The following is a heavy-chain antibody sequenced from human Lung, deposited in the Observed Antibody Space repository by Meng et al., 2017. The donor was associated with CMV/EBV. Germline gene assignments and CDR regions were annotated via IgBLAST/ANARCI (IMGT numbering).Heavy chain of an antibody. J-gene: IGHJ5*02. CDR1: IRSSNW. CDR3: ARDFSDIVVVPAAMGGFDP. CDR2: IYHSGST. V-gene: IGHV4-4*02. D-gene: IGHD2-2*01. Sequence: IRSSNWWSWVRQPPGKGLRWIGEIYHSGSTNYNPSLKSRVTISVDKSKNQFSLKLSSVTAADTAVYYCARDFSDIVVVPAAMGGFDPWGQGTLVTVSS.